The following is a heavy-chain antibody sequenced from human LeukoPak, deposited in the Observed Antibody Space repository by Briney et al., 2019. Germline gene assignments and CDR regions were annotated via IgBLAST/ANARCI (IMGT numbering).Heavy chain of an antibody. D-gene: IGHD3-22*01. CDR3: AKDLYDTSGYYYDY. CDR1: GFTFRHAW. CDR2: ISYDGSNK. V-gene: IGHV3-30*18. J-gene: IGHJ4*02. Sequence: PGGSLRLSCAASGFTFRHAWMNWVRQAPGKGLEWVAVISYDGSNKYYADSVKGRFTISRDNSKNTLYLQMNSLRAEDTAVYYCAKDLYDTSGYYYDYWGQGTLVTVSS.